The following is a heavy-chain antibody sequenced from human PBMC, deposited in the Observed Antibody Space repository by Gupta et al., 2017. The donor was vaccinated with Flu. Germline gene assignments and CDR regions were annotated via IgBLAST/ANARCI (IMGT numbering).Heavy chain of an antibody. Sequence: QVQLQQWGAGLLKPSETLSLTCAVYGGSFSGYYWSWIRQPPGKGLEWIGEINHSGSTNYNPSLKSRVTISVDTSKNQFSLKLSSVTAADTAVYYCARSRAEEMATIPSGFDYWGQGTLVTVSS. CDR1: GGSFSGYY. CDR3: ARSRAEEMATIPSGFDY. D-gene: IGHD5-24*01. CDR2: INHSGST. J-gene: IGHJ4*02. V-gene: IGHV4-34*01.